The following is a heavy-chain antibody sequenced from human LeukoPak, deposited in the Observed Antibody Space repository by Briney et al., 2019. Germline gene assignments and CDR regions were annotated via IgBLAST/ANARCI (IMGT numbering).Heavy chain of an antibody. CDR2: IYYSGST. CDR3: ARAEYSNYETFDY. CDR1: GGSISSGDYY. J-gene: IGHJ4*02. Sequence: PSETLSLTCTVSGGSISSGDYYWSWIRQPPGKGLEWIGYIYYSGSTYYNPSLKSRVTISVDTSKKQFSLKLSSVTAADTAVYYCARAEYSNYETFDYWGQGTLVTVSS. V-gene: IGHV4-30-4*01. D-gene: IGHD4-11*01.